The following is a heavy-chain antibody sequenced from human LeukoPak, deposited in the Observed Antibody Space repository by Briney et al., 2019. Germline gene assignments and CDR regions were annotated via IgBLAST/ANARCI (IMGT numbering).Heavy chain of an antibody. CDR2: MNPNSGNT. CDR1: GYTFTSYG. J-gene: IGHJ4*02. Sequence: ASVKVSCKASGYTFTSYGISWVRQATGQGLEWMGWMNPNSGNTGYAQKFQGRVTITRNTSISTAYMELSSLRSEDTAVYYCARGRGIAVAGTGQPGGYWGQGTLVTVSS. D-gene: IGHD6-19*01. CDR3: ARGRGIAVAGTGQPGGY. V-gene: IGHV1-8*03.